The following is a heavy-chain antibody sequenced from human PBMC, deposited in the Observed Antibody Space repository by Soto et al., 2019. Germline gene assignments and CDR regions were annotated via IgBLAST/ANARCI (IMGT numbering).Heavy chain of an antibody. CDR2: IDASGGYT. V-gene: IGHV3-23*01. CDR1: GFTFTDYA. D-gene: IGHD6-13*01. Sequence: GGSLRLSCAASGFTFTDYAISWVRQAPGKGLEWVSLIDASGGYTYYADSVKGRFTISRDNSRNRLYLQMNSLRAEDTAVYYCAKDPKAGPPYYFDYWGQGSLVTVSS. J-gene: IGHJ4*02. CDR3: AKDPKAGPPYYFDY.